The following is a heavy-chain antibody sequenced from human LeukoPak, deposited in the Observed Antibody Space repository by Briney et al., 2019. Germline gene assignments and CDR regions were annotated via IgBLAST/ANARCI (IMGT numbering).Heavy chain of an antibody. Sequence: GGSLRLSCAASGFTFSSYGMHWVRQAPGKGLEWVAFIQYDGSNKYYADSVKGRFTISRDNSKNTLYLQMNSLRAEDTAVYYCARAGDIVVVPAAIYGFPYPDYWGQGTLVTVSS. CDR3: ARAGDIVVVPAAIYGFPYPDY. CDR1: GFTFSSYG. CDR2: IQYDGSNK. D-gene: IGHD2-2*02. V-gene: IGHV3-30*02. J-gene: IGHJ4*02.